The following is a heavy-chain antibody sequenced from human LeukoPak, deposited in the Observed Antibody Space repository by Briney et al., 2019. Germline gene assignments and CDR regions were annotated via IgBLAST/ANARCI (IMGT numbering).Heavy chain of an antibody. CDR2: FDPEEGET. J-gene: IGHJ5*02. V-gene: IGHV1-24*01. CDR1: GYTLTEIS. Sequence: ASVKVSCKVSGYTLTEISMRWVRQAPGKGLEWMGGFDPEEGETIYAQKFQGRVTMTGDTSTDTAYMELSSLRSEDTAVFYCVSDPITMIRGVIIEGFDPWGQGTLVTVSS. CDR3: VSDPITMIRGVIIEGFDP. D-gene: IGHD3-10*01.